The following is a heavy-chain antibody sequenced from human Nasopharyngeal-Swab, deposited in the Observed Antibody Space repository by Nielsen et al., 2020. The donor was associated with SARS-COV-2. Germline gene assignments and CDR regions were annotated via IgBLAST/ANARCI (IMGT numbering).Heavy chain of an antibody. V-gene: IGHV3-74*01. CDR3: ARDGGGSYYADY. CDR1: GFTFSSSW. J-gene: IGHJ4*02. CDR2: LNGDATTV. Sequence: GESLKISCAGSGFTFSSSWLHWVRQAPGEGLVWVARLNGDATTVDYADSVKGRFTISRDNAKNSLYLQMNSLRAEDTAVYYCARDGGGSYYADYWGQGTLVTVSS. D-gene: IGHD1-26*01.